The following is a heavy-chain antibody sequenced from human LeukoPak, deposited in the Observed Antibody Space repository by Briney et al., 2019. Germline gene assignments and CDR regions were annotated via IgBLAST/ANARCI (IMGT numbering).Heavy chain of an antibody. J-gene: IGHJ4*02. CDR3: ASGRRLGYCSSTSCYQPTDY. Sequence: GGSLRLSCAASGFTFSNSAMSWVRQASGKGLEWVGRIRSKANSYATAYAASVKGRFTISRDNAKNSLYLQMNSLRAEDTAVYYCASGRRLGYCSSTSCYQPTDYWGQGTLVTVSS. D-gene: IGHD2-2*01. V-gene: IGHV3-73*01. CDR2: IRSKANSYAT. CDR1: GFTFSNSA.